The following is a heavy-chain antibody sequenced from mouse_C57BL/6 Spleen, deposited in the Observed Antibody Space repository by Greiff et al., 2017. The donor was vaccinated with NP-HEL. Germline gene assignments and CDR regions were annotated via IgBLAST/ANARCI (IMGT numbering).Heavy chain of an antibody. Sequence: VQLKESGAELARPGASVKLSCKASGYTFTSYGISWVKQRTGQGLEWIGEIYPRSGNTYYNEKFKGKATLTADKSSSTAYMELRSLTSEDSAVYFCARDSSGYGAMDYWGQGTSVTVSS. CDR1: GYTFTSYG. CDR2: IYPRSGNT. CDR3: ARDSSGYGAMDY. D-gene: IGHD3-2*02. V-gene: IGHV1-81*01. J-gene: IGHJ4*01.